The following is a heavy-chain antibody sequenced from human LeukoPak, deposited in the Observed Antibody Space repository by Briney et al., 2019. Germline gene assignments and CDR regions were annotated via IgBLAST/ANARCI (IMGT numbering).Heavy chain of an antibody. J-gene: IGHJ5*02. CDR2: IYYSGST. V-gene: IGHV4-39*07. Sequence: PSETLSLTCTVSGGSISSSSYYWGWIRQPPGKGLEWIGSIYYSGSTYYNPSLKSRVTISVDKSKNQFSLKLSSVTAADTAVYYCARDRGRWVPAANNWFDPWGQGTLVTVSS. D-gene: IGHD2-2*01. CDR3: ARDRGRWVPAANNWFDP. CDR1: GGSISSSSYY.